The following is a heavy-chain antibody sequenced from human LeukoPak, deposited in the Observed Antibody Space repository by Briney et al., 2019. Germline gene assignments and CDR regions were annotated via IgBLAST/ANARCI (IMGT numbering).Heavy chain of an antibody. D-gene: IGHD3-10*01. J-gene: IGHJ3*02. CDR3: AREGWFGAAPEAFDI. CDR2: ISSSSSYI. V-gene: IGHV3-21*01. CDR1: GFTFSSYS. Sequence: PGGSLRLSCAASGFTFSSYSMNWVRQAPGKGLEWVSSISSSSSYIYYADSVKGRFTISRDNAKNSLYLQMNSLRAEAMAVYYCAREGWFGAAPEAFDIWGQRTMVTVSS.